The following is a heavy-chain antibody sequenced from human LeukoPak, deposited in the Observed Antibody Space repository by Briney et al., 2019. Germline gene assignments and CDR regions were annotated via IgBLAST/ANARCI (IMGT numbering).Heavy chain of an antibody. Sequence: GGSLRLSCAASGFTVSSNCMSWVRQAPGKGLEWVSVIYSGGSTYYADSVKGRFTISRHNSKNTLYLQMNSLRAEHTAVYYCARGGITSIAARQPYGNWGQGTLVTVSS. CDR3: ARGGITSIAARQPYGN. V-gene: IGHV3-53*04. CDR2: IYSGGST. D-gene: IGHD6-6*01. J-gene: IGHJ4*02. CDR1: GFTVSSNC.